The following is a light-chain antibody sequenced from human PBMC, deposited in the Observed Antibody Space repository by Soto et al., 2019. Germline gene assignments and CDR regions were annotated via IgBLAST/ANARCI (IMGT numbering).Light chain of an antibody. CDR2: DAS. Sequence: EIVLTQSPATLSLSPGERATLSCSASQSVSNYLAWYQQKPGQAPRLLIYDASNRATGIPVRFSGSGSGTDFTLTISRLEPEDFAVYYCQQYGSSPPITFGQGTRLEI. CDR1: QSVSNY. V-gene: IGKV3-20*01. CDR3: QQYGSSPPIT. J-gene: IGKJ5*01.